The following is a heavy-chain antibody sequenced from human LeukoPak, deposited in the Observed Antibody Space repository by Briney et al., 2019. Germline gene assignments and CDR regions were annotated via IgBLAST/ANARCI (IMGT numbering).Heavy chain of an antibody. J-gene: IGHJ6*02. Sequence: GASVKVSCKASGYTFTGYYMHWVRQAPGQGLEWMGWINPNSGGTNYAQKFRGRVTMTRDTSISTAYMELSRLRSDDTAVYYCARDQPNSPTDIVVVPGSDYYYYYGMDVWGQGTTVTVSS. CDR2: INPNSGGT. V-gene: IGHV1-2*02. CDR3: ARDQPNSPTDIVVVPGSDYYYYYGMDV. D-gene: IGHD2-2*01. CDR1: GYTFTGYY.